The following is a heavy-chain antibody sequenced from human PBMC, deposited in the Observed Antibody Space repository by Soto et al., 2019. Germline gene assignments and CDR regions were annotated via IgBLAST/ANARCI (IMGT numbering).Heavy chain of an antibody. V-gene: IGHV3-33*05. Sequence: QMQLVESGGGVVQPGRSLRLSCVASGFPFREFGMHWVRQAPGKGLEWVALISYDGSDYADSVKGRFTISRDDSRDTLFLHMDNLRPDDTGVYCCARRWNYYLDLWGQGTLVAVSS. D-gene: IGHD1-1*01. CDR2: ISYDGSD. J-gene: IGHJ4*02. CDR1: GFPFREFG. CDR3: ARRWNYYLDL.